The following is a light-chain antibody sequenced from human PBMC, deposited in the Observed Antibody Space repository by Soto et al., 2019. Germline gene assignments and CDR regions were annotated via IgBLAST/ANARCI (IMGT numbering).Light chain of an antibody. CDR3: QQYGSSGT. CDR2: GAS. J-gene: IGKJ1*01. Sequence: IVLTHSPGTLSLSPCERATLSVRASQSVSSSYLAWYQQKPGQAPRLLIYGASSRATGIPDRFSGSGSGTDFTLTISRLEPEDFAVYYCQQYGSSGTFGQGTKVDIK. V-gene: IGKV3-20*01. CDR1: QSVSSSY.